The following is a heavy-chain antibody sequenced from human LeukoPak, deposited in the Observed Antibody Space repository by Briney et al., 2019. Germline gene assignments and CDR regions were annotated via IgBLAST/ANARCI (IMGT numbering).Heavy chain of an antibody. Sequence: GSLRLSCAASGFTFSNYWMHWIRRVPEKGMLWVSRINRDGTTRNYADSVKGRFTVSRDNGKNTLYLQMNSLRAEDTAVYYCVSDSEGRSGGDSWGQGSLVTVSS. CDR3: VSDSEGRSGGDS. CDR2: INRDGTTR. CDR1: GFTFSNYW. J-gene: IGHJ4*02. D-gene: IGHD1-26*01. V-gene: IGHV3-74*01.